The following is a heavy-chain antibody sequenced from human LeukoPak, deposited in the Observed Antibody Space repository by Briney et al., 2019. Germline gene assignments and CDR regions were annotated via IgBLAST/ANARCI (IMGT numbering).Heavy chain of an antibody. CDR2: ISGSGGST. CDR3: AKDGSSGFPGGAFDI. CDR1: GFTFSSYA. J-gene: IGHJ3*02. D-gene: IGHD6-19*01. V-gene: IGHV3-23*01. Sequence: GGSLRLSCAASGFTFSSYAMSWVRQAPGKGLEWVSAISGSGGSTYYADSAKGRFTISRDNSKNTLCLQMNSLRAEDTAVYYCAKDGSSGFPGGAFDIWGQGTMVTVSS.